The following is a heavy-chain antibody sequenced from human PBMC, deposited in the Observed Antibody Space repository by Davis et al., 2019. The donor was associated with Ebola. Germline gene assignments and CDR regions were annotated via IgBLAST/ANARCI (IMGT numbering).Heavy chain of an antibody. CDR1: GYTFPNYD. D-gene: IGHD5-18*01. CDR2: MNPKSGNT. CDR3: ARDKGTAMVDV. Sequence: AASVKVSCKASGYTFPNYDINWVRQATGQGLEWMGWMNPKSGNTGYAQNFQGRVTMTTDTSTSTAYMELRSLRSDDTAVYYCARDKGTAMVDVWGKGTTVTVSS. J-gene: IGHJ6*04. V-gene: IGHV1-8*01.